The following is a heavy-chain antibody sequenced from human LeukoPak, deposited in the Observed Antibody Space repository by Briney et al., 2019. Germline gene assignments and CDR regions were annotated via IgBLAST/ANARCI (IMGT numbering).Heavy chain of an antibody. CDR2: ISGSGTTA. D-gene: IGHD5-12*01. J-gene: IGHJ4*02. V-gene: IGHV3-23*01. CDR3: AKSKFATSGYDGSLDC. Sequence: GGSLRLSCAASGFTFNNDALTWVRQAPGEGLEWVSGISGSGTTAYYADSVKGRFTISSDNSRTTLYLQMNSLRAEDTAVYYCAKSKFATSGYDGSLDCWGQGTLVTVSS. CDR1: GFTFNNDA.